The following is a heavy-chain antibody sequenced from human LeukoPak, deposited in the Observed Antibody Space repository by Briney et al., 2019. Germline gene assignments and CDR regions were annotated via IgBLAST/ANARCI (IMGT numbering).Heavy chain of an antibody. CDR1: GGSFSGYY. J-gene: IGHJ5*02. CDR3: AREEPCSGGSCYGNRFDP. D-gene: IGHD2-15*01. CDR2: IYYSGST. V-gene: IGHV4-31*11. Sequence: PSETLSLTCAVYGGSFSGYYWSWIRQHPGKGLEWIGYIYYSGSTYYNPSLKSRVTISVDTSKNQFSLKLSSVTAPDTAVYYCAREEPCSGGSCYGNRFDPWGQGTLVTVSS.